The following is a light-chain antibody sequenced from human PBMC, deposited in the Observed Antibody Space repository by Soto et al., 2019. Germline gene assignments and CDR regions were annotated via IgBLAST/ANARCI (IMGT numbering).Light chain of an antibody. CDR2: LGS. CDR3: QQYGKLPRT. CDR1: QSLLHSNGYNY. J-gene: IGKJ1*01. V-gene: IGKV2-28*01. Sequence: DIVMTQSPLSLPVTPGEPASISCRSSQSLLHSNGYNYLDWYLQKPGQSPQLLIYLGSNRATGIPARFSGSGSGTDFTLTISRLEPEDFAVYYCQQYGKLPRTFGQGTKVDIK.